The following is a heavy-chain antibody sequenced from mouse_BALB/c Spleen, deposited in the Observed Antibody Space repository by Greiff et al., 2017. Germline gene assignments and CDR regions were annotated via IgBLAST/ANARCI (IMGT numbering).Heavy chain of an antibody. Sequence: EVKVVESGGDLVKPGGSLKLSCAASGFTFSSYGMSWVRQTPDKRLEWVATISSGGSYTYYPDSVKGRFTISRDNAKNTLYLQMSSLKSEDTAMYYCARESNYFFDYWGQGTTLTVSS. CDR3: ARESNYFFDY. D-gene: IGHD2-5*01. CDR2: ISSGGSYT. CDR1: GFTFSSYG. J-gene: IGHJ2*01. V-gene: IGHV5-6*01.